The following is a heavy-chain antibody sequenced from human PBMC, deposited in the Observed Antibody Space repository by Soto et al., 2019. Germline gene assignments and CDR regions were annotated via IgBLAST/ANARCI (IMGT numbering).Heavy chain of an antibody. CDR1: GFTFTNCS. CDR2: IIAPGAT. J-gene: IGHJ4*02. D-gene: IGHD6-19*01. Sequence: GGSLRLSCAASGFTFTNCSMSWVRQAPGKGLEWVSAIIAPGATFYADSVKGRFTISRDISKNTLFLQMDSLRADDTAIYYCATISYSSGWYGGYWGQGTLVTVSS. CDR3: ATISYSSGWYGGY. V-gene: IGHV3-23*01.